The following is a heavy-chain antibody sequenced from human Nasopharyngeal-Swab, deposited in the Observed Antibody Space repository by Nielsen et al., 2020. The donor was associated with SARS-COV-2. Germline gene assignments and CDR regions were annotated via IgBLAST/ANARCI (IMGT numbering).Heavy chain of an antibody. D-gene: IGHD2-15*01. CDR2: ISYDGSNK. J-gene: IGHJ4*02. Sequence: WIRQPPGKGLEWVAVISYDGSNKYYADSVKGRFTISRDNSKNTLYLQMNSLRADDTAVYYCARDLPGAFGLVVVVAALDYWGQGTLVTVSS. V-gene: IGHV3-30*03. CDR3: ARDLPGAFGLVVVVAALDY.